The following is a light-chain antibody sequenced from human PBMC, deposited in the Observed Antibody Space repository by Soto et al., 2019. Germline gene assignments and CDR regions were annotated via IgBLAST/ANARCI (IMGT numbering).Light chain of an antibody. CDR1: QTVRSS. CDR3: QQRSNWPPWT. J-gene: IGKJ1*01. Sequence: EIVLTQSPATLSLSPGERVTLSCRASQTVRSSLAWYQQKPGQAPRLIIYEASNRATGIPARFSGSGSGPDFTLTISSLEPEDFAVYYCQQRSNWPPWTFGQGTKVDIK. V-gene: IGKV3-11*01. CDR2: EAS.